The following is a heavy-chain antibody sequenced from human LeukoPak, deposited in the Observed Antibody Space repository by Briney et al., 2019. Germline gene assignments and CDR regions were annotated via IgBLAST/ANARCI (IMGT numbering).Heavy chain of an antibody. CDR3: ATDYYDRGGVDY. D-gene: IGHD3-22*01. CDR2: IYDSGST. J-gene: IGHJ4*02. CDR1: GGSIRSSYYY. V-gene: IGHV4-39*01. Sequence: KASETLSLTCTVSGGSIRSSYYYWGWIRQPPGKGLEWIGSIYDSGSTYYNPSLKSRVTISVDTSKNQFSLKLSSVTAADTAVYYCATDYYDRGGVDYWGQGTLVTVSS.